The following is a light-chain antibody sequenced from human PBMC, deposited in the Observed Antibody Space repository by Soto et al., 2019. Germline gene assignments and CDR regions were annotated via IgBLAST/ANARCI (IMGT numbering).Light chain of an antibody. J-gene: IGLJ3*02. V-gene: IGLV1-40*01. Sequence: QSVLTQPPSVSGAPGQTITMSCTGSGSNVGASYDVHWYQVLPGAGPRLLIYSDDQRPSGVPDRFSGSRSGSSASLAISGLQSGDEADYYCASWEDSLNGWVIGGGTKVTVL. CDR2: SDD. CDR1: GSNVGASYD. CDR3: ASWEDSLNGWV.